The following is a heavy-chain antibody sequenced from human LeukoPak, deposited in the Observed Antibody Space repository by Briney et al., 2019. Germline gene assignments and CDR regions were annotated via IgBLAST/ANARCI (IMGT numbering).Heavy chain of an antibody. CDR2: ISYDGSNK. D-gene: IGHD5-18*01. Sequence: QAEGSLRLSCAASGFTFSSYGMHWVRQAPGKGLEWVAVISYDGSNKYYADSVKGRFTISRDNSKNTLYLQMNSLRAEDTAVYYCAKNPTAMVTYYFDYWGQGTLVTVSS. V-gene: IGHV3-30*18. CDR1: GFTFSSYG. J-gene: IGHJ4*02. CDR3: AKNPTAMVTYYFDY.